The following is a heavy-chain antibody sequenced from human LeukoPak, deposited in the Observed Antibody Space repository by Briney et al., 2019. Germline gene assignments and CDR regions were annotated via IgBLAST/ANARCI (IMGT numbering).Heavy chain of an antibody. CDR2: IYYSGST. CDR1: GGSISSYY. Sequence: SETLSLTCTVSGGSISSYYWSWIRQPPGKGLEWIGYIYYSGSTNYNPSLKSRVTISVDTSKNQFSLKLSSVTAADTAVYYCARKNFNTVSYYYMDVWGKGTTVTVSS. J-gene: IGHJ6*03. V-gene: IGHV4-59*08. D-gene: IGHD4-11*01. CDR3: ARKNFNTVSYYYMDV.